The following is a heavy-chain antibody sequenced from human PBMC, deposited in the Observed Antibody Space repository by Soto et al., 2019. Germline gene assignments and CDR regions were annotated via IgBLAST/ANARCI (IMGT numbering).Heavy chain of an antibody. D-gene: IGHD2-2*01. Sequence: KPSETLSLTCAVYGGSFRGYYWSWIRQPPGKGLEWIGEISDGGSTNYNPSLKSRVTISVDTSKNQFSLKLSSVTAADTAVYYCARVDIVVVPAAPRLYGMDVWGQGTTVTVSS. CDR3: ARVDIVVVPAAPRLYGMDV. J-gene: IGHJ6*02. CDR1: GGSFRGYY. V-gene: IGHV4-34*01. CDR2: ISDGGST.